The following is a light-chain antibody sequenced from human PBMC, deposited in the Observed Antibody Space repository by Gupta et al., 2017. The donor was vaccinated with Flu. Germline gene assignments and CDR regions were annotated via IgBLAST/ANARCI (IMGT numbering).Light chain of an antibody. CDR1: SSNIGSNY. CDR2: RNN. J-gene: IGLJ3*02. CDR3: AAWDDSLSGPSWV. V-gene: IGLV1-47*01. Sequence: QSVPTQPPTASGTPGQRVTLSCSGSSSNIGSNYVYRDQQLPGTAPKLLIYRNNQRPSGVPGRFSGAKSGTSASLSMRGLRTEDEADYYCAAWDDSLSGPSWVFGGGTKLTVL.